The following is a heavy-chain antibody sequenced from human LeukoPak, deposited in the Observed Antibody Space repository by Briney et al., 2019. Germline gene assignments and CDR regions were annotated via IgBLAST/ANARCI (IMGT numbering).Heavy chain of an antibody. CDR3: ARGGGDYGYDY. CDR2: INHSGST. J-gene: IGHJ4*02. D-gene: IGHD2-21*02. CDR1: GGSFSGYY. Sequence: SETLSLTCAVYGGSFSGYYWSWIRLPPGKGLEWIGEINHSGSTNYNPSLKSRVTISVDTSKNQFSLKLSSVTAADTAVYYCARGGGDYGYDYWGQGTLVTVSS. V-gene: IGHV4-34*01.